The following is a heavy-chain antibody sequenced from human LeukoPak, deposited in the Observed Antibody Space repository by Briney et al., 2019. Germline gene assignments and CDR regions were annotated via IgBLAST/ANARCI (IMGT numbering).Heavy chain of an antibody. D-gene: IGHD2-15*01. V-gene: IGHV3-23*01. J-gene: IGHJ4*02. CDR2: ISGSGTYT. CDR1: GFTFRSYA. Sequence: GGSLRLSCAASGFTFRSYAMNWVCQAPGKGLEWVSTISGSGTYTSYTASVQGRFNISRDNSKDTLHLQMNSLRPEDTAVYFCAKILHSNKLQSAGDSWGQGTLVTVS. CDR3: AKILHSNKLQSAGDS.